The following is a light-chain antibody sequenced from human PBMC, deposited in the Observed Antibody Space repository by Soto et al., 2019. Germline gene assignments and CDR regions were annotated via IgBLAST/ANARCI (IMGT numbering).Light chain of an antibody. J-gene: IGKJ5*01. CDR3: QQRSNWPPIT. CDR1: QTIYSN. Sequence: IVMTQSPATLSVSPGERVTLSCRASQTIYSNVAWYQQRPGQSPRLLIYHASSRATGIPARFSGSGFGTDFTLTISSLEPEDAAVYYCQQRSNWPPITFGQGTRLEIK. V-gene: IGKV3-11*01. CDR2: HAS.